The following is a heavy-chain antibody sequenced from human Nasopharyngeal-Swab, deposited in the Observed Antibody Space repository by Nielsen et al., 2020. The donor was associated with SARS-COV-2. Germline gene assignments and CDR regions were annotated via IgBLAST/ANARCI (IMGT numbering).Heavy chain of an antibody. J-gene: IGHJ6*02. Sequence: GESLKISCAASGFTFSSYSMNWVRQAPGKGLEWVSSISSSSSYIYYADSVKGRFTISRDNAKNSLYLQMNSLRDEDTAVYYCARDGGVATIGGSSIYYGMDVWGQGTTVTVSS. V-gene: IGHV3-21*01. CDR2: ISSSSSYI. CDR1: GFTFSSYS. CDR3: ARDGGVATIGGSSIYYGMDV. D-gene: IGHD5-12*01.